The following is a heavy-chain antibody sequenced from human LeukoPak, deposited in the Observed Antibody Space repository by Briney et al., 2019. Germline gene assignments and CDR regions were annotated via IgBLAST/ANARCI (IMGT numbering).Heavy chain of an antibody. CDR2: IKQDGREK. CDR3: ARWIFTTAHFDC. J-gene: IGHJ4*02. D-gene: IGHD2-2*03. Sequence: GGSLRLSCATSGFTFSTYWTSWVRQAPGKGLEWVAYIKQDGREKYYVDSVRGRFTISRDNAKNSLYLQMNSLRAEDTAVYYCARWIFTTAHFDCWGQGTLVTVSS. V-gene: IGHV3-7*01. CDR1: GFTFSTYW.